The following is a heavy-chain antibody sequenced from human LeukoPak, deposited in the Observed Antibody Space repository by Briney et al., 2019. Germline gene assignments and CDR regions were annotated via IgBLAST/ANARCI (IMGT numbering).Heavy chain of an antibody. CDR3: ARGGDVVGATRSALDI. Sequence: PGGSLRLSCAASGFTVSSNYMSWVRQAPGKGLEWVSVITSGGNTYYADSVKGRFTISRDSSKNTLYLQMNSLRAEDTAVYYCARGGDVVGATRSALDIWGQGTMVTVSS. D-gene: IGHD1-26*01. CDR1: GFTVSSNY. CDR2: ITSGGNT. V-gene: IGHV3-53*01. J-gene: IGHJ3*02.